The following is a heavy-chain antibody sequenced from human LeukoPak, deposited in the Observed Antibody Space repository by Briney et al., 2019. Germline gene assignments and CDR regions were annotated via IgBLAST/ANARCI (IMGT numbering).Heavy chain of an antibody. CDR1: GYTFTGYY. CDR2: INPNSGGT. D-gene: IGHD2/OR15-2a*01. V-gene: IGHV1-2*02. Sequence: ASVKVSCKASGYTFTGYYMHWVRQAPGQGLEWMGWINPNSGGTNYAQKFQGRVTMTRDTPISTAYMELSRLRSDDTAVYYCARAFVRYYGMDVWGQGTTVTVSS. CDR3: ARAFVRYYGMDV. J-gene: IGHJ6*02.